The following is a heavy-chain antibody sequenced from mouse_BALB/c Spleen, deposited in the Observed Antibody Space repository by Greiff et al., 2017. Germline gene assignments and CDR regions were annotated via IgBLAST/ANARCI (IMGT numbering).Heavy chain of an antibody. CDR1: GYTFTDYN. CDR3: AHYYGSSPWFAY. V-gene: IGHV1S29*02. CDR2: IYPYNGGT. D-gene: IGHD1-1*01. J-gene: IGHJ3*01. Sequence: EVMLVESGPELVKPGASVKISCKASGYTFTDYNMHWVKQSHGKSLEWIGYIYPYNGGTGYNQKFKSKATLTVDNSSSTAYMELRSLTSEDSAVYYCAHYYGSSPWFAYWGQGTLVTVSA.